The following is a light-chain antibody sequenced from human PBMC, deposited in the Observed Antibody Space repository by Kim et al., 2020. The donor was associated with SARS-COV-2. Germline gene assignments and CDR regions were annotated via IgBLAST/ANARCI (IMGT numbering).Light chain of an antibody. Sequence: EIVLTQSPATLSLSPGERATLSCRASHSVGTYLAWYQQRPGQAPRLLIYDASNRATGIPARFSGSGSGTDFTLTISSLEPEDFAVYYCQQRSNWLALTFGGGTKVDIK. CDR1: HSVGTY. CDR3: QQRSNWLALT. J-gene: IGKJ4*01. V-gene: IGKV3-11*01. CDR2: DAS.